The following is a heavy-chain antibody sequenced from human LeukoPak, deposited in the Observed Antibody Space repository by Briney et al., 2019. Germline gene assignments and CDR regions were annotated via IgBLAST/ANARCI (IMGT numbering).Heavy chain of an antibody. D-gene: IGHD3-16*01. Sequence: GASVKVSCKTSGYTFTSYGIGWVRQAPGQGLEWMGWISVYSGDTNYAQKFQGRVTMTTDTSTRTVYMELRSLRSDDTAVYYRARDLTSGDYWGQGTLVTVSS. CDR2: ISVYSGDT. J-gene: IGHJ4*02. CDR1: GYTFTSYG. CDR3: ARDLTSGDY. V-gene: IGHV1-18*01.